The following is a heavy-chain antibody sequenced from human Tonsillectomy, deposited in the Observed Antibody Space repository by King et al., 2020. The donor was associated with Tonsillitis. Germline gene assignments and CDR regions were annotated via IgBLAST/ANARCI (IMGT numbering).Heavy chain of an antibody. CDR3: TTKDDFGRGRLGLDV. CDR2: IQTKTDGGTT. D-gene: IGHD3-3*01. Sequence: VQLVESGGGLVKPGGSLRLSCAASGFAFRNAWLNWVRQAPGKGLEWVGRIQTKTDGGTTDYAAPVNGRFTISKDDSQKTRYLQSNYVKTEDTAVYYCTTKDDFGRGRLGLDVWGQGTTVTVSS. V-gene: IGHV3-15*01. J-gene: IGHJ6*02. CDR1: GFAFRNAW.